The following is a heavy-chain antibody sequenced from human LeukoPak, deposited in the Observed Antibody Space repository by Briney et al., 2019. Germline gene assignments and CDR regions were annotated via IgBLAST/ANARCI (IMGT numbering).Heavy chain of an antibody. V-gene: IGHV4-39*07. D-gene: IGHD2-15*01. CDR3: ARVLVGEWWYFLGWFDP. J-gene: IGHJ5*02. CDR1: GGSISSSSYY. Sequence: SETLSLICTVSGGSISSSSYYWGWIRQPPGKGLEWIGSIYYSGSTYYNPSLKSRVTISVDTSKNQFSLKLSSVTAADTAVYYCARVLVGEWWYFLGWFDPWGQGTLVTVSS. CDR2: IYYSGST.